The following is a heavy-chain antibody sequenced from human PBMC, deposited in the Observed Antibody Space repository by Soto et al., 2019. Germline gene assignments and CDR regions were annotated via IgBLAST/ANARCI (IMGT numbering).Heavy chain of an antibody. D-gene: IGHD3-9*01. Sequence: SETLSLTCAVYGGSFSGYYWSWIRQPPGKGLEWIGEINHSGSTNYNPSLKSRVTISVDTSKNQFSLKLSSVTAADTAVYYCAREVGYYDILTGHYYYGMDVWGQGTTVTVSS. CDR3: AREVGYYDILTGHYYYGMDV. CDR2: INHSGST. V-gene: IGHV4-34*01. CDR1: GGSFSGYY. J-gene: IGHJ6*02.